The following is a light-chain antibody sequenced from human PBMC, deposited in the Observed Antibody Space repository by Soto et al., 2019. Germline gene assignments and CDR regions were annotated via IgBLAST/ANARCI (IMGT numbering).Light chain of an antibody. CDR2: GTS. CDR1: QNISNY. V-gene: IGKV1-39*01. CDR3: PLTSILRFP. Sequence: QMTQSQTSLSASVGDRITIICRASQNISNYLNWYQQRPGKAPKFLIYGTSSLQSGVPSRFSGSGSGTDFTLTISSLQLDDSTTYFCPLTSILRFPFGPGTKVAIK. J-gene: IGKJ3*01.